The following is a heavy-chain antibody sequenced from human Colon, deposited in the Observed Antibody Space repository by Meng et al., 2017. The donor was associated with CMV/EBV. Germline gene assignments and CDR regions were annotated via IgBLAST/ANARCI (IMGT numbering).Heavy chain of an antibody. J-gene: IGHJ4*02. Sequence: ASVKVSCKASGYIFTTYYIHWVRQAPGQGLEWMGIINPIGDITTYAQNFQGRVSMTRDTSTSTVYMELSSLTSEDTAVYYCAREGRTYSSSWFSWGQGTLVTVSS. D-gene: IGHD6-13*01. V-gene: IGHV1-46*01. CDR2: INPIGDIT. CDR1: GYIFTTYY. CDR3: AREGRTYSSSWFS.